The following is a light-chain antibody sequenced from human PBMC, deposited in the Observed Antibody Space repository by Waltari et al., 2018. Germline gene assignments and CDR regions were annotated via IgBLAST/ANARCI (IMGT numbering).Light chain of an antibody. J-gene: IGLJ2*01. CDR3: SSYITTNTLEL. Sequence: QSALTQPASVSGSPGQSITISCTGTSSDVGSYNYVSWYQQQPGKAPKLMIYDVSYRPSGVSNRFSGSKSGNTASLTISGLQAEDEADYYCSSYITTNTLELFCGGTSLTVL. CDR2: DVS. V-gene: IGLV2-14*03. CDR1: SSDVGSYNY.